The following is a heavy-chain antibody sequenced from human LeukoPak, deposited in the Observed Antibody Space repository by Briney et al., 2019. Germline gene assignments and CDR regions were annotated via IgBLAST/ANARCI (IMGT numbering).Heavy chain of an antibody. V-gene: IGHV4-39*01. CDR3: ARHPGDCSSTSCYRSGFDY. D-gene: IGHD2-2*01. J-gene: IGHJ4*02. CDR2: IYYSEST. Sequence: SEALSLTCTVSGGSISSSSYYWGWIRQPPGKGLEWIGSIYYSESTYYNSSLKSRVTISVDTSKNQFSLKLSSVTAADTAVYYCARHPGDCSSTSCYRSGFDYWGQGTLVTVSS. CDR1: GGSISSSSYY.